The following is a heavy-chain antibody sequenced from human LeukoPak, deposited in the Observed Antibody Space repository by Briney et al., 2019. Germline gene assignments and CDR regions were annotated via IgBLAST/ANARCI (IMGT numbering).Heavy chain of an antibody. CDR1: GYTFTSYA. V-gene: IGHV7-4-1*02. J-gene: IGHJ3*02. CDR3: AGEDIVVVPAAIATPPNDAFDI. D-gene: IGHD2-2*01. Sequence: ASVKVSCKASGYTFTSYAMNWVRQAPGQGLEWMGWINTNTGNPTYAQGFTGRFVFSLDTSVSTAYLQISSLKAEDTAVYYCAGEDIVVVPAAIATPPNDAFDIWGQGTMVTVSS. CDR2: INTNTGNP.